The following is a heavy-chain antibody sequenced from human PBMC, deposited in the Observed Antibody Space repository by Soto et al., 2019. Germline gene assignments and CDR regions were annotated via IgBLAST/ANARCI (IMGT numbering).Heavy chain of an antibody. V-gene: IGHV3-21*01. CDR1: GLTFIRYS. J-gene: IGHJ3*02. D-gene: IGHD3-22*01. CDR2: ISSSSSYI. CDR3: ARGFTMIVVVPRGDAFDI. Sequence: PGGSLRLSCAASGLTFIRYSMNWVRQAPGKGLEWVSSISSSSSYIYYADSVKGRFTISRDNAKNSLYLQMNSLRAEDTAVYYCARGFTMIVVVPRGDAFDIWGQGTMVTVSS.